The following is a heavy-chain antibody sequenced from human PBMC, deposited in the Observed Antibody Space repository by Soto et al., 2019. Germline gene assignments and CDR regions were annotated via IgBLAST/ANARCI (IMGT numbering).Heavy chain of an antibody. D-gene: IGHD3-3*01. V-gene: IGHV4-59*01. J-gene: IGHJ6*02. Sequence: ETLSLTCTVSGGSISSYYWSWIRQPPGKGLEWIGYIYYSGSTNYNPSLKSRVTISVDTSKNQFSLKLSSVTAADTAVYYCARDKGYDFWSTDYYYYGMDVWGQGTTVTVSS. CDR3: ARDKGYDFWSTDYYYYGMDV. CDR1: GGSISSYY. CDR2: IYYSGST.